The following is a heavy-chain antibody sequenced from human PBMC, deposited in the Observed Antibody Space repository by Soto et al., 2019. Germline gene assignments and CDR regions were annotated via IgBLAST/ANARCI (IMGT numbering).Heavy chain of an antibody. Sequence: PGGSLRLSCTASGFSFSSYWMSWVRQAPGKGLEWVANIKQDGSEKYYVDSVKGRFTISRDNAKNSLYLRMNSLRAEDTAVYYCARGPRIAVAGIFDYWGQGTLVTVSS. D-gene: IGHD6-19*01. CDR3: ARGPRIAVAGIFDY. CDR1: GFSFSSYW. J-gene: IGHJ4*02. V-gene: IGHV3-7*01. CDR2: IKQDGSEK.